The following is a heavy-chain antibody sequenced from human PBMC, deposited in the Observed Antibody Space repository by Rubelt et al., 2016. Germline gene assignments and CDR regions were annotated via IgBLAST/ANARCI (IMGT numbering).Heavy chain of an antibody. CDR1: GYTFTSYG. V-gene: IGHV1-18*01. Sequence: QVQLVQSGAEVKEPGASVKVSCKASGYTFTSYGISWVRQAPGQGLEWMGWISAYNGNPNYAQKPQGRVSMTTDTSTSTAYMELRSLRSDDTAVYYCARVMITFGGVIEVGWFDPWGQGTLVTVSS. J-gene: IGHJ5*02. CDR2: ISAYNGNP. CDR3: ARVMITFGGVIEVGWFDP. D-gene: IGHD3-16*02.